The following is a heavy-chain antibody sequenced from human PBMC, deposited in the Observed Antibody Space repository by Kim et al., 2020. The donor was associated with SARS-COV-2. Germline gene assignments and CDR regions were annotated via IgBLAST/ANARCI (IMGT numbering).Heavy chain of an antibody. V-gene: IGHV4-59*01. CDR2: IYYSGST. CDR3: ARGVSYPSGRVAKRNSMDT. Sequence: SETLSLTCTVSGGSISSDYWSWIRQPPGKGLEWIGNIYYSGSTNYNPTLKSRVTISVDTSKNQFSLKLSSVTAADTAVYYCARGVSYPSGRVAKRNSMDTWGEGTPVTVSS. J-gene: IGHJ6*04. CDR1: GGSISSDY. D-gene: IGHD1-7*01.